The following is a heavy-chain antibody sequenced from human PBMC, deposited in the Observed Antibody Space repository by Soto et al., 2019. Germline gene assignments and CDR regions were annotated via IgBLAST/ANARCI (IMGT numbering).Heavy chain of an antibody. CDR3: AAIDTSGGDY. CDR2: INPSGGST. V-gene: IGHV1-46*01. J-gene: IGHJ4*02. CDR1: AYRITTYY. Sequence: APVKVSCKGSAYRITTYYLHCVRRPPRQGLEWMGMINPSGGSTSYAQKFQGRVTMTRGTSXSTVYLELSSLRSEDTAVYNCAAIDTSGGDYWGQ. D-gene: IGHD1-1*01.